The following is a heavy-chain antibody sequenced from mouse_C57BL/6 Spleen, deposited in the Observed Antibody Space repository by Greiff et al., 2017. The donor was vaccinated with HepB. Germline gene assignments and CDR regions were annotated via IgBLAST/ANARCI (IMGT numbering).Heavy chain of an antibody. CDR3: ARRPPNYYGSSYDY. CDR1: GFTFSSYG. V-gene: IGHV5-6*01. D-gene: IGHD1-1*01. J-gene: IGHJ2*01. CDR2: ISSGGSYT. Sequence: EVKVVESGGDLVKPGGSLKLSCAASGFTFSSYGMSWVRQTPDKRLEWVATISSGGSYTYYPDSVKGRFTISRDNAKNTLYLQMSSLKSEDTAMYYCARRPPNYYGSSYDYWGQGTTLTVSS.